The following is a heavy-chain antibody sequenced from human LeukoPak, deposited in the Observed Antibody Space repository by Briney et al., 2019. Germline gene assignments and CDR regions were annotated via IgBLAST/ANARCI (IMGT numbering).Heavy chain of an antibody. J-gene: IGHJ5*02. V-gene: IGHV4-59*01. D-gene: IGHD1-1*01. Sequence: SETLSLTCTVSGGSISSYYWSWIRQPPGKGLEWIGYISYSGSTNFNPSLKSRVTISVDTSKNQFPLKLSSVTAADAAVYYCAREGTAGTNLNWFDPWGQGTLVTVSS. CDR3: AREGTAGTNLNWFDP. CDR1: GGSISSYY. CDR2: ISYSGST.